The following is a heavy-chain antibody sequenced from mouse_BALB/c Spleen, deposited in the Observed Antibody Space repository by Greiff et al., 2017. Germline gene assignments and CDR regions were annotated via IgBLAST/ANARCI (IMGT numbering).Heavy chain of an antibody. D-gene: IGHD2-1*01. CDR1: GYSITSDYA. Sequence: EVKLLESGPGLVKPSQSLSLTCTVTGYSITSDYAWNWIRQFPGNKLEWMGYISYSGSTSYNPSLKSRISITRDTSKNQFFLQLNSVTTEDTATYYCAGVYGNYWYFDVWGAGTTVTVSS. J-gene: IGHJ1*01. CDR3: AGVYGNYWYFDV. CDR2: ISYSGST. V-gene: IGHV3-2*02.